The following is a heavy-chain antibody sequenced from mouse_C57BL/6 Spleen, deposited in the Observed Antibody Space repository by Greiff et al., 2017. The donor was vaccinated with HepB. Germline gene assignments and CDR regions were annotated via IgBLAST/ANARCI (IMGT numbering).Heavy chain of an antibody. J-gene: IGHJ3*01. CDR3: ARAGYYPFAY. V-gene: IGHV1-82*01. CDR2: IYPGDGDT. CDR1: GYAFSSSW. D-gene: IGHD2-3*01. Sequence: VQLQQSGPELVKPGASVKISCKASGYAFSSSWMNWVKQRPGKGLEWIGRIYPGDGDTNYNGKFKGKATLTADKSSSTAYMQLSSLTSEDSAVYFCARAGYYPFAYWGQGTLVTVSA.